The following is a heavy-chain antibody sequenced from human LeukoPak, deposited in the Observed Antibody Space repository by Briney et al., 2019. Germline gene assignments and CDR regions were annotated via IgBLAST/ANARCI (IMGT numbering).Heavy chain of an antibody. CDR3: AKNGDRGAYCTGGTCYPYFYYYMDV. CDR2: ISSSGSTR. V-gene: IGHV3-48*03. CDR1: GFTFSSYE. J-gene: IGHJ6*03. D-gene: IGHD2-15*01. Sequence: GGSLRLSCAASGFTFSSYEMNWVRQAPGKGLEWVSYISSSGSTRYYADSVKGRFTISRDNAKNSLYLQLNSLRAEDTAIYYCAKNGDRGAYCTGGTCYPYFYYYMDVWGKGTTVTI.